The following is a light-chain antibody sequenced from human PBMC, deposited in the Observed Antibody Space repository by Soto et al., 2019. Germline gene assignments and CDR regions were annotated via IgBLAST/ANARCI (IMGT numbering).Light chain of an antibody. CDR2: DAS. CDR3: QQRSNWLLT. J-gene: IGKJ4*01. Sequence: EIVLTQSPATLSLSPGERATLSCRASQSVSSYLVWYQHKPGQAPRLLIYDASNRATGIPARFSGSGCGTDFTLTISSLEPEDFAVYYCQQRSNWLLTFGGGTKVEIK. V-gene: IGKV3-11*01. CDR1: QSVSSY.